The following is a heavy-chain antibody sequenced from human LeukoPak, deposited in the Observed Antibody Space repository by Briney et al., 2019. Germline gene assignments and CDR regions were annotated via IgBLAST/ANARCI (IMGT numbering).Heavy chain of an antibody. CDR2: IYPGDSDT. D-gene: IGHD4-11*01. CDR1: AYNFPTYW. J-gene: IGHJ4*02. Sequence: GESLKISCKGSAYNFPTYWIAWVRQMPGKGLEWMGIIYPGDSDTRYSPSFQGQVTISADKSISTAYLQCNTLMASDTAMYYCARRGNDYILWGQGTLVTVSS. V-gene: IGHV5-51*01. CDR3: ARRGNDYIL.